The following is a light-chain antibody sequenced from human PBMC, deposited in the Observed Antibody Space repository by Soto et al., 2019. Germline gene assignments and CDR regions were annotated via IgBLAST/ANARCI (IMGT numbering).Light chain of an antibody. CDR2: AAS. J-gene: IGKJ5*01. V-gene: IGKV3-20*01. Sequence: EIVLTQSPGTLSLSPEERATLSCRASETVTSRCLAWYQQKPGQAPRLLIYAASSRATGIPDRFSGSGSGTDFTLTISRLEPQDVAVYYCHRYGYGSDSFGQGTRLEIK. CDR1: ETVTSRC. CDR3: HRYGYGSDS.